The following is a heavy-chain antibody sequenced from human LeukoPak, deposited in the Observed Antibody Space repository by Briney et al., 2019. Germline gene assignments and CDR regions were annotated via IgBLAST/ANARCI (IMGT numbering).Heavy chain of an antibody. J-gene: IGHJ4*02. D-gene: IGHD1-1*01. V-gene: IGHV3-72*01. CDR1: GFTFSDHY. CDR2: IRDRARGYTT. Sequence: GGSLRLSCVVSGFTFSDHYMDWVRQAPGKGLEWIARIRDRARGYTTEYAASVKGRCTISRDDSKNSLSLQLDSLKTEDAAVYYCARAVRSVTNWHFHSWGQGTLVTVSS. CDR3: ARAVRSVTNWHFHS.